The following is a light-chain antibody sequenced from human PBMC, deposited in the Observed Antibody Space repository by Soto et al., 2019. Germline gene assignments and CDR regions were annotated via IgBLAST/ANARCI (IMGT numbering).Light chain of an antibody. J-gene: IGLJ2*01. V-gene: IGLV4-69*01. CDR3: QTWGSGIRVV. Sequence: PVLTQSPSASASLGASVKLTCTLSSGHNSYAIAWHQQQPEKGPRFLMKLKSDGSHSKGDGIPDRFSGSSSGAERYLTISSLQSEDEADYYCQTWGSGIRVVFGGGTKLTVL. CDR2: LKSDGSH. CDR1: SGHNSYA.